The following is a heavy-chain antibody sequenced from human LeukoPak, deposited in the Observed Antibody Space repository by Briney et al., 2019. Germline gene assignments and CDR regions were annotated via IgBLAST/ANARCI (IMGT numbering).Heavy chain of an antibody. CDR2: IASSGRNT. CDR3: AKAGVQLWSPAGDY. V-gene: IGHV3-23*01. Sequence: GGSLRLSCAASGFNFNDAAMTWVRQAPGKGLEWVSLIASSGRNTYYTDSVRGRFTISRDNSKKTLSLQMNSLRVEDTAMYYCAKAGVQLWSPAGDYWGQGTLVTVSS. D-gene: IGHD5-18*01. J-gene: IGHJ4*02. CDR1: GFNFNDAA.